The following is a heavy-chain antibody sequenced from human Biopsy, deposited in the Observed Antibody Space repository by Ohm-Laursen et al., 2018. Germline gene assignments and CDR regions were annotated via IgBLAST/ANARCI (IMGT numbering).Heavy chain of an antibody. CDR2: ISWSSRNI. Sequence: SLRLSCAASGFTFDDYAMHWVRQAPGKGLEWVSGISWSSRNIGYADSVKGRFTISRDNAKNSLYLQMNSLRAEDTALYYCGKDALSTVTYAFDMWGQGTMVTV. CDR1: GFTFDDYA. V-gene: IGHV3-9*01. D-gene: IGHD4-17*01. J-gene: IGHJ3*02. CDR3: GKDALSTVTYAFDM.